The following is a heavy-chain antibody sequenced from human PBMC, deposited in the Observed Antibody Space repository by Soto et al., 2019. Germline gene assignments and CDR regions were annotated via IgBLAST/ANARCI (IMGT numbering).Heavy chain of an antibody. CDR1: GGSFSGYY. D-gene: IGHD5-12*01. V-gene: IGHV4-34*01. J-gene: IGHJ3*02. CDR3: ARGSRPLGSNLRLSVGKSGAFDI. Sequence: SETLSLTCAVYGGSFSGYYWSWIRQPPGKGLEWIGEINHSGSTNYNPSLKSRVTISVDTSKNQFSLKLSSVTAADTAVYYCARGSRPLGSNLRLSVGKSGAFDIWGQGTMVTVSS. CDR2: INHSGST.